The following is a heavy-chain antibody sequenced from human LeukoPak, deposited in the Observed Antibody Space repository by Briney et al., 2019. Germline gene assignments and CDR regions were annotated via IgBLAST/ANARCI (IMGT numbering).Heavy chain of an antibody. D-gene: IGHD3-10*01. Sequence: SETLSLTCTVSGGSISSGDYYWSWIRQPPGKGLEWIGYIYYSGSTYYNPSLKSRVTISVDTSKNQFSLKLSSVTAADTEVYYCARVGLMGDYVDYWGQGTLVTVSS. J-gene: IGHJ4*02. CDR1: GGSISSGDYY. CDR3: ARVGLMGDYVDY. CDR2: IYYSGST. V-gene: IGHV4-30-4*02.